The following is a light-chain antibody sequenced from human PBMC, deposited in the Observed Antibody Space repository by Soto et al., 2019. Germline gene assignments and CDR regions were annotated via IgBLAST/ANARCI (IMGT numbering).Light chain of an antibody. Sequence: QSALTQPRSVSASPGQSVTISCTGTSSDVGRYDYVSWYQQHPGKAPKLILYDVTERPSGVPDRFSGSKSGNTASLTISGLQAEDEADYFCSLYTTSSTRVVFGGGTKLTVL. CDR2: DVT. J-gene: IGLJ2*01. CDR3: SLYTTSSTRVV. V-gene: IGLV2-11*01. CDR1: SSDVGRYDY.